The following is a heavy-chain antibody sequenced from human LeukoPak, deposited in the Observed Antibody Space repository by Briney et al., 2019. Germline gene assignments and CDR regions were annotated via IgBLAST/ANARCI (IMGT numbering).Heavy chain of an antibody. CDR1: GFTFDDYG. Sequence: GGSLRLSCAASGFTFDDYGMSWVRQAPGKGLEWVSGINWNGGSTGYADSVKGRFTISRDNAKNSLYLQMNCLRAEDTALYYCARVMWKPLSYYYMDVWGKGTTVTVSS. CDR3: ARVMWKPLSYYYMDV. V-gene: IGHV3-20*04. D-gene: IGHD2/OR15-2a*01. J-gene: IGHJ6*03. CDR2: INWNGGST.